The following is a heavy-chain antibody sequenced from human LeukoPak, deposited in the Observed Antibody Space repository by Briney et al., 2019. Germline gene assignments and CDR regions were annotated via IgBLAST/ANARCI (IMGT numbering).Heavy chain of an antibody. D-gene: IGHD3/OR15-3a*01. J-gene: IGHJ4*02. CDR1: GFTFNIHA. V-gene: IGHV3-23*01. Sequence: GGSLRLSCAASGFTFNIHAMTWARQAPGRGLEWVSVISPNGDSTFYGDSVKGRFTISRDKSKNMVFLQMDSLGAEDMAVYYCARDWGLDYWGQGTLVSVSS. CDR3: ARDWGLDY. CDR2: ISPNGDST.